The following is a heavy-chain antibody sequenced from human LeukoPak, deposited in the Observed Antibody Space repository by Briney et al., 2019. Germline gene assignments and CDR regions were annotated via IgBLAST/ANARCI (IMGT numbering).Heavy chain of an antibody. CDR2: IRHDGSDK. Sequence: GGSLRLSCAASRFTLNIYSIHWVRQAPGRGLEGLTFIRHDGSDKYYADSVRGRFTISRDNSKNTVSLQMNSLRGEDTAVYYCATDHAWGLNYWGQGTLVTVSS. CDR3: ATDHAWGLNY. J-gene: IGHJ4*02. CDR1: RFTLNIYS. V-gene: IGHV3-30*02. D-gene: IGHD1-26*01.